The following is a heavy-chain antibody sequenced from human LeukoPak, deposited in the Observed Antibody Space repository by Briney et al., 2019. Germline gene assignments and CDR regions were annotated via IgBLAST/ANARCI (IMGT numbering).Heavy chain of an antibody. CDR3: AKGLPRDYYDSSGYYPY. D-gene: IGHD3-22*01. CDR2: ISGSGTRT. CDR1: GFSFSSYA. V-gene: IGHV3-23*01. Sequence: GGSQRLPCAASGFSFSSYAMSWVRQAPGKGLEWVSAISGSGTRTYYADSVKGRFTISRDNSKNTLYLQMNSLRAEDTAVYYCAKGLPRDYYDSSGYYPYWGQGTLVTVSS. J-gene: IGHJ4*02.